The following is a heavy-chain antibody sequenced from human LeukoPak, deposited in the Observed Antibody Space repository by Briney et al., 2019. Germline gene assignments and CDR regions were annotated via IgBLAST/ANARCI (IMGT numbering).Heavy chain of an antibody. Sequence: GGSLRLSCAASGFTFSSYEMNWVRQAPGKGLEWVSYISSSGSTIYYADSVKGRFTISRDNAKSSLYLQMNSLRAEDTAVYYCARDDSGYDCRFDYWGQGTLVTVSS. CDR3: ARDDSGYDCRFDY. J-gene: IGHJ4*02. D-gene: IGHD5-12*01. V-gene: IGHV3-48*03. CDR2: ISSSGSTI. CDR1: GFTFSSYE.